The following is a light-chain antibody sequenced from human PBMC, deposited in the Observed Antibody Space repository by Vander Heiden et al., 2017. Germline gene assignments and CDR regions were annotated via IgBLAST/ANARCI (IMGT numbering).Light chain of an antibody. CDR3: NSYAVSNYLI. J-gene: IGLJ2*01. Sequence: QSALTQPPSASGSPGQSATISCTGTSSDVGGYDYVTWYQQHPGKAPKLMIYEVSKRPSGVPDRFSRSKSGNTASLTVSGLQAEDEADYYCNSYAVSNYLIFGGGTKLTVL. CDR1: SSDVGGYDY. V-gene: IGLV2-8*01. CDR2: EVS.